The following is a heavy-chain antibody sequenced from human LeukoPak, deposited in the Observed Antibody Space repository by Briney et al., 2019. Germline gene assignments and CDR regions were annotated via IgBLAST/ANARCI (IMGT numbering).Heavy chain of an antibody. J-gene: IGHJ4*02. CDR1: GFSFSTYS. V-gene: IGHV3-21*06. D-gene: IGHD6-19*01. Sequence: GGSLRLSCAASGFSFSTYSMIWVRQASGKGLEWVSSVSGTSEYIYYADSVRGRFTISRDNAKNTVYLQMNSLRAEDTAVYYCARWYSSGWYSDHWGQGTLVTVSS. CDR3: ARWYSSGWYSDH. CDR2: VSGTSEYI.